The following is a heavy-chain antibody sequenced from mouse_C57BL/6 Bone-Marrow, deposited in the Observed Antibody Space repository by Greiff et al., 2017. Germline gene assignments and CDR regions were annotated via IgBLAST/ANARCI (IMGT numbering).Heavy chain of an antibody. J-gene: IGHJ1*03. CDR1: GYAFSSSW. CDR3: ARSRGSSYWYFDF. V-gene: IGHV1-82*01. Sequence: VQLQQSGPELVKPGASVKISCKASGYAFSSSWMNWVKQRPGKGLEWIGRIYPGDGDTNYNGKFKGKATLTADKSSSTAYMQLSSLTSEDSAVYFCARSRGSSYWYFDFGGTGTAATVSA. D-gene: IGHD1-1*01. CDR2: IYPGDGDT.